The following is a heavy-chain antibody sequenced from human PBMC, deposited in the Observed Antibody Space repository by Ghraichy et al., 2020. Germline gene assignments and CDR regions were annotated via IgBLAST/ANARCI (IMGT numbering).Heavy chain of an antibody. V-gene: IGHV3-48*02. CDR1: GFTFSNYS. CDR3: ARDTYLYDSSGYYYQGGMDV. J-gene: IGHJ6*02. D-gene: IGHD3-22*01. CDR2: ISSRSRTI. Sequence: LSLTCAASGFTFSNYSMNWVRQAPGKGLEWLSYISSRSRTIYEADSVKGRFMISRDNAKNSMYLQLNSLRDEDTAVYYCARDTYLYDSSGYYYQGGMDVWGQGTTVTVSS.